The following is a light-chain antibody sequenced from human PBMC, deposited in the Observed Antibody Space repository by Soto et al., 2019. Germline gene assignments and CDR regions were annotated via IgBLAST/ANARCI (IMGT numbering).Light chain of an antibody. V-gene: IGLV1-51*01. CDR3: GTWDSSLSAVV. CDR1: RSNIGNNY. J-gene: IGLJ2*01. Sequence: QSVLTQPPSVSAAPGQKVTISCSGSRSNIGNNYVSWYQQFPGTAPKLLIYDNNKRPSGIPDRFSGSKSGTSATLDITGLQTGDEADYYCGTWDSSLSAVVFGGGTQLTVL. CDR2: DNN.